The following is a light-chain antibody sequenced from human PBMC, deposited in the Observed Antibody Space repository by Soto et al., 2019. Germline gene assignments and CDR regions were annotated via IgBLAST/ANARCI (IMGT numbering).Light chain of an antibody. Sequence: DIHMSHPPSSLSASVGYIFTITCQASQNINNYLNWYQQKPGRAPKLLIYDASNLEAGVPSRFRGSGSGTDFTFTISRLQPEDIATYYCQQYENLPTFGQGTRLEIK. CDR2: DAS. V-gene: IGKV1-33*01. CDR3: QQYENLPT. CDR1: QNINNY. J-gene: IGKJ5*01.